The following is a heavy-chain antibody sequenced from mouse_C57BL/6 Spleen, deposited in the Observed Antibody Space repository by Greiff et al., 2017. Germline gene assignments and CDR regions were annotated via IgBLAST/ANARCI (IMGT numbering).Heavy chain of an antibody. CDR3: ARYESTGTWAY. CDR1: GFTFTDYY. Sequence: EVKLMESGGGLVQPGGSLSLSCAASGFTFTDYYLSWVRQPPGKALEWLGFIRNKANGYTTEYSAYVKGRFTISRDNSESILYLQMNALRAEDSATYDCARYESTGTWAYWGQGTLVTVSA. CDR2: IRNKANGYTT. D-gene: IGHD4-1*01. V-gene: IGHV7-3*01. J-gene: IGHJ3*01.